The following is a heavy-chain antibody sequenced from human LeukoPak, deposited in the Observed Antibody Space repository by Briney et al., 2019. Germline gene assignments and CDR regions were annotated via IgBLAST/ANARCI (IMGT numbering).Heavy chain of an antibody. CDR1: GFTFSSYW. CDR2: INSDGSST. Sequence: PGGSLRLSCAASGFTFSSYWMHWVRQAPGKGLVWVSRINSDGSSTNYADSVKGRFTISRDNAKNTLYLQMNSLRAEDTAVYYCARGRVPVGTSILGAFDIWGQGTMVTVSS. CDR3: ARGRVPVGTSILGAFDI. J-gene: IGHJ3*02. D-gene: IGHD1-26*01. V-gene: IGHV3-74*01.